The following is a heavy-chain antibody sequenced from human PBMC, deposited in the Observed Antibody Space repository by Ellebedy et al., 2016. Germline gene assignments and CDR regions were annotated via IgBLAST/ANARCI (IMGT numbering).Heavy chain of an antibody. CDR1: GYPFSNYA. CDR3: TRDAENWGHVDY. J-gene: IGHJ4*02. Sequence: ASVKVSCXATGYPFSNYAITWVRQAPGQGLEWMGRINTYNGKTHYAQKFQGRVTMTTDTSTTTAYMELRSLRSDDTAVYYCTRDAENWGHVDYWGQGPLVTVSS. V-gene: IGHV1-18*01. CDR2: INTYNGKT. D-gene: IGHD7-27*01.